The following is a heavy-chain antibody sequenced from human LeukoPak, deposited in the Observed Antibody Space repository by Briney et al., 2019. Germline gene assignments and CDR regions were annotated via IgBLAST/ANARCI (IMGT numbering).Heavy chain of an antibody. Sequence: SETLSLTCTVSGGSISSYYWTWIRQPPGKGLEWLGYIYYSGSTNYNPSLKSRVTISVDTSKNQFSLKLSSVTAADTAVYYCARAAVAGMGGWFDPWGQGTLVTVSS. V-gene: IGHV4-59*08. CDR1: GGSISSYY. D-gene: IGHD6-19*01. CDR2: IYYSGST. CDR3: ARAAVAGMGGWFDP. J-gene: IGHJ5*02.